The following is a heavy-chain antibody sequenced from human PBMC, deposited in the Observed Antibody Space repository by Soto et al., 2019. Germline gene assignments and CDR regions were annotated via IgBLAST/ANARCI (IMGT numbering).Heavy chain of an antibody. J-gene: IGHJ3*01. D-gene: IGHD3-22*01. CDR3: ATTPLLPGAP. V-gene: IGHV3-53*01. CDR1: GFTFSSND. CDR2: IYSGGST. Sequence: EVQLVESGGGLIQPGGSLRLSCAASGFTFSSNDMNWVRQAPGKGLEWVSLIYSGGSTYYADSVKGRFTISRDNSKNTLSPQMSSRRAEDTAVYYCATTPLLPGAPWGQGTMVTVSS.